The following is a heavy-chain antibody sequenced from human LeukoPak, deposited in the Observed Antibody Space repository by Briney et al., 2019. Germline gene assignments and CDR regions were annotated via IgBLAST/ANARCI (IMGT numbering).Heavy chain of an antibody. Sequence: GGSLRLSCAASGLTVSSNYMNWVRQAPGKGLEWVSVIYSGGSTYYADSVKGRFTISRDNSKNTLYLQMNSLRAEDTAVYYCARVPDREYYFDYWGQGTLVTVSS. J-gene: IGHJ4*02. D-gene: IGHD3-10*01. V-gene: IGHV3-53*01. CDR3: ARVPDREYYFDY. CDR2: IYSGGST. CDR1: GLTVSSNY.